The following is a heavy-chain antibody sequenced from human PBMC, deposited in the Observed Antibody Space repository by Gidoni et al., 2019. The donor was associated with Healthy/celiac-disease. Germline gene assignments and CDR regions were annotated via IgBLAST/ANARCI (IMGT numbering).Heavy chain of an antibody. V-gene: IGHV4-59*01. CDR2: IYYSGST. J-gene: IGHJ4*02. CDR1: GGSISSYY. D-gene: IGHD1-7*01. CDR3: ARVCMRYNWNYVYY. Sequence: QVQLQESGPGLVKPSETLSLTCTVSGGSISSYYWSWIRQPPGKGLEWIGYIYYSGSTNYNPSLKSRFTISVDTSKNPFSLKLSSVTASDTAVYYCARVCMRYNWNYVYYWGQGTLVTVSS.